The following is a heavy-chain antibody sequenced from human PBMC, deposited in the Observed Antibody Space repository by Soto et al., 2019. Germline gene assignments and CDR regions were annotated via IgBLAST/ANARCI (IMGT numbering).Heavy chain of an antibody. CDR3: SKRPYCGSTTCYYSFDY. J-gene: IGHJ4*02. Sequence: EVQLLESGGGLVQPGGSLRLSCAASGLTISSYAMSWVRQAPGKGLEWVSQISGSGGSTYYADSVKGRFTISRDNSKNTLYLQMNSLRAEDTAVYYCSKRPYCGSTTCYYSFDYWGQGTLVTVSS. D-gene: IGHD2-2*01. V-gene: IGHV3-23*01. CDR1: GLTISSYA. CDR2: ISGSGGST.